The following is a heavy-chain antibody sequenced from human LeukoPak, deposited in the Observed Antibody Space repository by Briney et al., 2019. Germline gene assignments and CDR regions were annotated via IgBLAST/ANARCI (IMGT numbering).Heavy chain of an antibody. CDR2: IYYSGST. J-gene: IGHJ2*01. CDR1: GGSISSSSYY. D-gene: IGHD3-22*01. CDR3: ARGGDSSYWYFDL. V-gene: IGHV4-39*01. Sequence: KASETLSLTCTVSGGSISSSSYYWGWIRQPPGKGLEWIGSIYYSGSTYYNPSLKSRVTISVDTSKNQFSLKLSSVTAADTAVYYCARGGDSSYWYFDLWAVAPWSLSPQ.